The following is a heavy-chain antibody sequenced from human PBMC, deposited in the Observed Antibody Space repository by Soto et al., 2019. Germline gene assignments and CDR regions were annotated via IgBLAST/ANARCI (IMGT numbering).Heavy chain of an antibody. CDR1: GDSVSSNSAA. D-gene: IGHD3-10*01. V-gene: IGHV6-1*01. Sequence: QTPSLTCAISGDSVSSNSAAWNWSRQSPSRGLEWLGRTYYRSKWYNDYAVSVKSRITINPDTSKNQFSLQLNSVTPEDTAVYYWAREVLYYYGSGSLDPWGQGTLVTVSS. CDR3: AREVLYYYGSGSLDP. J-gene: IGHJ5*02. CDR2: TYYRSKWYN.